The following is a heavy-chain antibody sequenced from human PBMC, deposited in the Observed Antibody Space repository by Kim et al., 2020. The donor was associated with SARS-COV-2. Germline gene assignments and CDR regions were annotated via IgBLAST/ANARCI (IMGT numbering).Heavy chain of an antibody. Sequence: GGSLRLSCEASGFRFSSYNMNWVRQAPGKGLEWVSSISSSSSYIYYADSVKGRFTISRDNAKNSLYLQMNSLRVEDTAVYYCASGYYVSSGYDYVLNYWGQGTLVTVSS. D-gene: IGHD3-22*01. J-gene: IGHJ4*02. CDR3: ASGYYVSSGYDYVLNY. V-gene: IGHV3-21*01. CDR1: GFRFSSYN. CDR2: ISSSSSYI.